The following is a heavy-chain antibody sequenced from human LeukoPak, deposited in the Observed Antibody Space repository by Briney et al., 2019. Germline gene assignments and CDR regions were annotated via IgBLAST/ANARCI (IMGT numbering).Heavy chain of an antibody. CDR3: ARAHFRLVRGDYYMDV. D-gene: IGHD6-19*01. CDR1: GYSISSGYY. CDR2: IYHSGST. J-gene: IGHJ6*03. V-gene: IGHV4-38-2*02. Sequence: PSETLSLTCTVSGYSISSGYYWGWIRQPPGKGLEWIWSIYHSGSTYYNPSLKSRVTISVDTSKNQFSLKLSSVTAADTAVYYCARAHFRLVRGDYYMDVWGKGTTVTVSS.